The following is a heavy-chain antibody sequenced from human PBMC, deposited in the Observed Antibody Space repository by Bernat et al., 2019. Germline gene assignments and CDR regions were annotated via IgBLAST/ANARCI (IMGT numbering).Heavy chain of an antibody. V-gene: IGHV3-30*04. J-gene: IGHJ6*03. Sequence: QVQLVESGGGVVQPGRSLRLSCAASGFTFSSYTIHWVRQAPGKGLEWVAVISYDGSNKYYADSVKGRFTISRDNSKDTLYLQMNSLRADDTAVYYCARAGIPDDYYYYMAVWGKGTTVTVSS. CDR3: ARAGIPDDYYYYMAV. CDR1: GFTFSSYT. CDR2: ISYDGSNK. D-gene: IGHD6-13*01.